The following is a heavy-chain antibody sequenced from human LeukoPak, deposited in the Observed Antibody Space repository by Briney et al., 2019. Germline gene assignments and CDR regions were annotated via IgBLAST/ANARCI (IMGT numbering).Heavy chain of an antibody. CDR2: ISYDGSNK. J-gene: IGHJ4*02. Sequence: GGSLRLSCAASGFTFSSYGMHWVRQAPGKGLEWVAVISYDGSNKYYADSVKGRFTISRDNSKNTLYLQMNSLRAEDTAVYYCARDTMSITMIVVDALDYWGQGTLVTVSS. CDR1: GFTFSSYG. D-gene: IGHD3-22*01. V-gene: IGHV3-30*03. CDR3: ARDTMSITMIVVDALDY.